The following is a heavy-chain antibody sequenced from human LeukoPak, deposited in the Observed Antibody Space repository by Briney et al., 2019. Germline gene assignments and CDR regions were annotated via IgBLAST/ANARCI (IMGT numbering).Heavy chain of an antibody. CDR3: ARTGYSSGWYADYYYYMDV. D-gene: IGHD6-19*01. V-gene: IGHV4-38-2*02. CDR1: GYSISSGSY. J-gene: IGHJ6*03. CDR2: IYQSGST. Sequence: PSETLSLTCTVSGYSISSGSYWGWIRQPPGKGLEWLGSIYQSGSTYYNPSLESRVTISVDTSKNQFSLNLSSVTAADTAVYYCARTGYSSGWYADYYYYMDVWGKGTTVTVSS.